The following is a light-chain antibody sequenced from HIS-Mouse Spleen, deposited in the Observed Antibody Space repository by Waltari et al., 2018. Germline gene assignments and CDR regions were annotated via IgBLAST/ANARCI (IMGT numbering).Light chain of an antibody. CDR2: DVS. Sequence: QSALTQPASVSGSPGQSITISCTGTSSDVGGYNYVSWYQQHPGKAPKLMIYDVSNWPPWVSNRFSGSKSGNTASLTISGLQAEDEADYYCSSYTSSSTLVVFGGGTKLTVL. CDR3: SSYTSSSTLVV. J-gene: IGLJ2*01. V-gene: IGLV2-14*03. CDR1: SSDVGGYNY.